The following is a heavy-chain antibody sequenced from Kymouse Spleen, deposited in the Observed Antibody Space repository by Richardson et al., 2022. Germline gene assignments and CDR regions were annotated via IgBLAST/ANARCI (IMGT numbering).Heavy chain of an antibody. Sequence: EVQLVESGGGLVKPGGSLRLSCAASGFTFSNAWMSWVRQAPGKGLEWVGRIKSKTDGGTTDYAAPVKGRFTISRDDSKNTLYLQMNSLKTEDTAVYYCTNYDILTGYYYYGMDVWGQGTTVTVSS. J-gene: IGHJ6*02. D-gene: IGHD3-9*01. CDR2: IKSKTDGGTT. CDR3: TNYDILTGYYYYGMDV. V-gene: IGHV3-15*01. CDR1: GFTFSNAW.